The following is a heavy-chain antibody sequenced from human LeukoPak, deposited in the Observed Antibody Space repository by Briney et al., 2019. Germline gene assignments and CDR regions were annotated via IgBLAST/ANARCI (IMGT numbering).Heavy chain of an antibody. Sequence: GRSLRLSCAASGFTFSSYGMHWVRQAPGKGLEWVAVISYDGSNKYYADSVKGRFTISRDNSKNTLYLQMNSLRAEDTAAYYCAKPGLRYFDRSDYWGQGTLVTVSS. CDR2: ISYDGSNK. J-gene: IGHJ4*02. CDR1: GFTFSSYG. CDR3: AKPGLRYFDRSDY. D-gene: IGHD3-9*01. V-gene: IGHV3-30*18.